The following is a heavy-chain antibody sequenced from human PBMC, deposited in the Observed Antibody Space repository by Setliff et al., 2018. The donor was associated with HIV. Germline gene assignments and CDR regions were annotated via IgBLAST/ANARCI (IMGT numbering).Heavy chain of an antibody. J-gene: IGHJ4*02. V-gene: IGHV4-59*08. CDR2: IFYTRTT. CDR1: GGSISSHY. Sequence: SETLSLTCTVSGGSISSHYWSWIRQPPGKGLEWIGTIFYTRTTNSNPSLRSRVTISVDTSKNQFSLRLTSVTAADTAVYFCARVETTVTSRLDYWGQGTLVTVSS. CDR3: ARVETTVTSRLDY. D-gene: IGHD4-17*01.